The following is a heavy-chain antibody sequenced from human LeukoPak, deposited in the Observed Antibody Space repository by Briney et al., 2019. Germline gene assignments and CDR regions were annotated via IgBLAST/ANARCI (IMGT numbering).Heavy chain of an antibody. J-gene: IGHJ1*01. CDR2: IKSKTDGGTT. V-gene: IGHV3-15*01. D-gene: IGHD2-2*01. Sequence: GGSLRLSCAASGFTFSNAWMSWVRQAPEKGLEWVGRIKSKTDGGTTDYAAPVKGRFTISRDDSKNTLYLQMNSLKTEDTAVYYCTARYCRSTSCYGEYFQRWGQGTLVTVSS. CDR3: TARYCRSTSCYGEYFQR. CDR1: GFTFSNAW.